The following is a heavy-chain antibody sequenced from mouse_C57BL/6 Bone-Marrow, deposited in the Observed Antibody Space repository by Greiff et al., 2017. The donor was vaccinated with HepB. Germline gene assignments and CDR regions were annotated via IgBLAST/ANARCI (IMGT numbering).Heavy chain of an antibody. J-gene: IGHJ3*01. CDR1: GYAFSSSW. CDR2: IYPGDGDT. V-gene: IGHV1-82*01. CDR3: AKDGYYAY. Sequence: VQLQQSGPELVKPGASVKISCKASGYAFSSSWMNWVKQRPGKGLEWIGRIYPGDGDTNYNGKFKGKATLTADKSSSTASMQLSSLTSEYSAVYFCAKDGYYAYWGQGTLVTVSA. D-gene: IGHD2-3*01.